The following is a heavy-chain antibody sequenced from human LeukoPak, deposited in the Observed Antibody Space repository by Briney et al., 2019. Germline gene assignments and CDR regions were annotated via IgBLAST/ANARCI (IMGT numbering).Heavy chain of an antibody. J-gene: IGHJ4*02. CDR3: ARSSSASYHHAFGL. V-gene: IGHV4-59*01. D-gene: IGHD3-10*01. CDR2: INDGGNT. Sequence: KPSETLSLTCTVSGGSLNIYYWSWLRQSPGKGLEWIAFINDGGNTNYIPSLMSRVTISMDTSKSQFSLTLNSVTPADAGVYFCARSSSASYHHAFGLWGQGILVTVSP. CDR1: GGSLNIYY.